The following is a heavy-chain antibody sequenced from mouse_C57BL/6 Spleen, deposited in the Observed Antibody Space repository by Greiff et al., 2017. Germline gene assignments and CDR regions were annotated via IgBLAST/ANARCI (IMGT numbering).Heavy chain of an antibody. CDR3: ARNEKNYSNAYYFDY. CDR1: GFSLTSYA. D-gene: IGHD2-5*01. J-gene: IGHJ2*01. V-gene: IGHV2-9-1*01. CDR2: IWTGGGT. Sequence: QVTLKESGPGLVAPSQSLSITCTVSGFSLTSYAISWVRQPPGKGLEWLGVIWTGGGTNYNSALKSRLSISKDNSKSQVFLKMNSLQTDDTARYYCARNEKNYSNAYYFDYWGQGTTLTVSS.